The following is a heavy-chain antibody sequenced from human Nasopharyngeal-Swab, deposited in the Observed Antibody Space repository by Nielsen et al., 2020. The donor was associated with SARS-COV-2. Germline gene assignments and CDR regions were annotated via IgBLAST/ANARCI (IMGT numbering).Heavy chain of an antibody. D-gene: IGHD6-6*01. CDR1: GFTISSNY. CDR3: ARDLPLYSSSPSNGMDV. Sequence: GGSLRLSCAASGFTISSNYMSWVRQAPGKGLEWVSVIYSGGSTFYADSVEGRFTISRHNSKNTLYLQMNSLRPEDTAIYYCARDLPLYSSSPSNGMDVWGQGTTVTVSS. J-gene: IGHJ6*02. V-gene: IGHV3-53*04. CDR2: IYSGGST.